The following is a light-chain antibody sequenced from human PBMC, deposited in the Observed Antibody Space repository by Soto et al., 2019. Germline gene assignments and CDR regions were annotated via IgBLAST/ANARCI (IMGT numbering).Light chain of an antibody. Sequence: DIQMTQSPSTLCASVVDRVSISWXASQSISTWLAWYQQKPDEAPKLLIYAASSLQSVGPSRFSGRGSGTDSTPTISIQQPEDFATYCGQQSYWTLWTFGQGTRLEIK. J-gene: IGKJ5*01. CDR3: QQSYWTLWT. CDR1: QSISTW. CDR2: AAS. V-gene: IGKV1-39*01.